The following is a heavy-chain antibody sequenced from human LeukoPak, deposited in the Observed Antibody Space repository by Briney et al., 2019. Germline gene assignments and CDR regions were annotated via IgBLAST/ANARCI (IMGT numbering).Heavy chain of an antibody. CDR1: GFDVSRTF. V-gene: IGHV3-53*01. D-gene: IGHD1-26*01. J-gene: IGHJ6*03. Sequence: GGSLRLSCAVSGFDVSRTFMTWVRQVPGKGLECVSVLYQDGGTSYADSVKDRFTTSRDTSRNTLNLQMNSLRAEDTALYYCACSEGYYHDSTGHDYYYYMDLWGTGTTVIVSS. CDR2: LYQDGGT. CDR3: ACSEGYYHDSTGHDYYYYMDL.